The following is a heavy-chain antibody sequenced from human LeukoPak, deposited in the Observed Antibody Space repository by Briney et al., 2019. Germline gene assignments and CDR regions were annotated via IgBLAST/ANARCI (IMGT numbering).Heavy chain of an antibody. D-gene: IGHD3-16*01. CDR3: ARDSPFGPMGLFDP. V-gene: IGHV3-11*04. J-gene: IGHJ5*02. CDR2: ISGSGTTI. CDR1: GFTLNDYY. Sequence: GGSLRLSCAASGFTLNDYYMSWIRQAPGKGLEWISYISGSGTTIYYADSVKGRFTISRDTAKNSLFLQISSLRVDDTAVYYCARDSPFGPMGLFDPWGQGTLVTVSS.